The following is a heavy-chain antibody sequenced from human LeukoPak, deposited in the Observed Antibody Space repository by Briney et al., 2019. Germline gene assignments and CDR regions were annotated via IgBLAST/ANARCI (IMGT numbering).Heavy chain of an antibody. CDR3: ARDRGSKRVAYCGGDCYIGYFDL. CDR1: GYTFTSYY. J-gene: IGHJ2*01. Sequence: ASVKVSCKASGYTFTSYYMHWVRQAPGQGLEWMGIINPSGGSTSYAQKFQGRVTMTRDTSTSTVYMELSSLRSEATAVYYCARDRGSKRVAYCGGDCYIGYFDLWGRGTLVTVSS. D-gene: IGHD2-21*02. CDR2: INPSGGST. V-gene: IGHV1-46*01.